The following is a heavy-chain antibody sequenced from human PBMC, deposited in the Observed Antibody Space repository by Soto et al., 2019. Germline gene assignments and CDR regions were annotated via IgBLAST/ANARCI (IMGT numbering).Heavy chain of an antibody. D-gene: IGHD1-1*01. V-gene: IGHV1-18*01. J-gene: IGHJ4*02. Sequence: QVQLVQSGVEVKRPGASVKVSCKASGYNFGGYGITWVRQAPGQGLEWMGWISAHSGNIKLSQKFQGRATMTTDTSTSTAFMELRSLRSDDTAVYFCARDNKDWYEMVVDYWGQGTLITVSS. CDR1: GYNFGGYG. CDR3: ARDNKDWYEMVVDY. CDR2: ISAHSGNI.